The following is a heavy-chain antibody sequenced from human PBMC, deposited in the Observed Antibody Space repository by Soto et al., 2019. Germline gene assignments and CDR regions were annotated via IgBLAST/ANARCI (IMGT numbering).Heavy chain of an antibody. Sequence: GSLRLSCAASGFTLSSYSMNWVRQAPGKGLEWVSAISGSGGSTYYADSVKGRFTISRDNSKNTLYLQMNSLRAEDTAVYYCAKASITIFGVVKYSSDYWGQGTLVTVSS. CDR1: GFTLSSYS. CDR3: AKASITIFGVVKYSSDY. J-gene: IGHJ4*02. CDR2: ISGSGGST. D-gene: IGHD3-3*01. V-gene: IGHV3-23*01.